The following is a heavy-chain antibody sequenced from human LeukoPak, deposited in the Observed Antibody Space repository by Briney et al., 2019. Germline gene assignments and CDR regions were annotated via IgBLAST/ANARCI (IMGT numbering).Heavy chain of an antibody. CDR1: GGSISSYY. CDR2: IYTSGST. J-gene: IGHJ5*02. V-gene: IGHV4-4*07. D-gene: IGHD6-13*01. CDR3: AREGYSSSFRLNWFDP. Sequence: SETLSLTCTVSGGSISSYYWSWIRQPAGKGLEWIGRIYTSGSTNYNPSLKSRVTMSVDTSKDQFSLKLSSVTAADTAVYYCAREGYSSSFRLNWFDPWGQGTLVTVSS.